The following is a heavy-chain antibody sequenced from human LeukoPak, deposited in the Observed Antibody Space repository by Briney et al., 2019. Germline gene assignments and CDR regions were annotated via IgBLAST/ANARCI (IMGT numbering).Heavy chain of an antibody. V-gene: IGHV1-69*13. Sequence: ASVKVSCKASGGTFSSYAISWVRQAPGQGLEWMGGIIPIFGTTNYARKFQGRVTITADESTSTAYMELSSLRSEDTAVYYCARTYGSGSYPGPFDYWGQGTLVTVSS. CDR2: IIPIFGTT. D-gene: IGHD3-10*01. CDR1: GGTFSSYA. J-gene: IGHJ4*02. CDR3: ARTYGSGSYPGPFDY.